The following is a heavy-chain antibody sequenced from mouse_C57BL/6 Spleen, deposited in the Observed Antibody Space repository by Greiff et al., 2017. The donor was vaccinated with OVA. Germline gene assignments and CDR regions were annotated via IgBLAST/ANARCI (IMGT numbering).Heavy chain of an antibody. V-gene: IGHV3-6*01. D-gene: IGHD1-1*01. J-gene: IGHJ2*01. CDR2: ISYDGSN. Sequence: EVQLQESGPGLVKPSQSLSLTCSVTGYSITSGYYWNWLRQFPGNKLEWMGYISYDGSNNYNPSLKNRISITRDTSKNQFFLKLNSVTTEDTATYYCARDWTTVEVEYYFDYWGQGTTLTVSS. CDR1: GYSITSGYY. CDR3: ARDWTTVEVEYYFDY.